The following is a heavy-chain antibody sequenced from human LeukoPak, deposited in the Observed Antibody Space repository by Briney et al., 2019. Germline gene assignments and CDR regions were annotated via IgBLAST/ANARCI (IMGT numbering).Heavy chain of an antibody. V-gene: IGHV4-30-4*01. CDR1: GGSISSGDYY. CDR2: IYYSGST. D-gene: IGHD3-22*01. Sequence: SETLSLTCIVSGGSISSGDYYWSWIRQPPGKGLEWFGYIYYSGSTYYNPSLKSRITMSVDTSKNQFSLKLSSVTAADTAVYYCATHSSSYSYFDYWGQGTLVTVSS. CDR3: ATHSSSYSYFDY. J-gene: IGHJ4*02.